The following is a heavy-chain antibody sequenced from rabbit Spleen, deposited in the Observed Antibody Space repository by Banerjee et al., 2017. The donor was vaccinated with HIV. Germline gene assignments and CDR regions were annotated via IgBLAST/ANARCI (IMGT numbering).Heavy chain of an antibody. D-gene: IGHD6-1*01. CDR2: IYTSSGST. Sequence: QEQLEESGGGLVKPEGSLTLTCTASGFSFSSTCWICWVRQAPGKGLEWIACIYTSSGSTSYASWAKGRFTISKTSSTTVTLQMTTLTAADTATYFCARDDDGAYGYNFNLWGPGTLVTVS. CDR3: ARDDDGAYGYNFNL. J-gene: IGHJ4*01. CDR1: GFSFSSTCW. V-gene: IGHV1S45*01.